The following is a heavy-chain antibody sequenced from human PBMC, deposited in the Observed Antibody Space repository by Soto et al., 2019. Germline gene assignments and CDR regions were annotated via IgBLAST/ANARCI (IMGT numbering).Heavy chain of an antibody. CDR2: ISSNGGST. V-gene: IGHV3-64D*08. D-gene: IGHD4-4*01. CDR1: GFTFSSYA. CDR3: VSVTDYYYYGMDV. Sequence: PGGSLRLSCSASGFTFSSYAMHWVRQAPGKGLEYVSAISSNGGSTYYADSVKGRFTISRDNSKNTLYLQMSSLRAEDTAVYYCVSVTDYYYYGMDVWGQGTTVTVSS. J-gene: IGHJ6*02.